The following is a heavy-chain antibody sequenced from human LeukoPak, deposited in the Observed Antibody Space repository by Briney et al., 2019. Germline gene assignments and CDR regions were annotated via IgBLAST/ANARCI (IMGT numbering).Heavy chain of an antibody. Sequence: PGGSLRLSCAASGFTFSSYSMNWVRQAPGKGLEWVSSISSSSSYIYYADSVKGRFTISRDNAKKSLYLQMNSLRAEDTAVYYCAREGLGLAAAGTDYWGQGTLVTVSS. J-gene: IGHJ4*02. D-gene: IGHD6-13*01. V-gene: IGHV3-21*01. CDR3: AREGLGLAAAGTDY. CDR1: GFTFSSYS. CDR2: ISSSSSYI.